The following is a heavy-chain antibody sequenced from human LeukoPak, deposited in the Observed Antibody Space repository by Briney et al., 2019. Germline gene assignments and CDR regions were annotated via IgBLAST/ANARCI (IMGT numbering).Heavy chain of an antibody. J-gene: IGHJ4*02. CDR3: ARVGGYCSSTSCYLVDY. CDR2: ISAYNGNT. V-gene: IGHV1-18*01. D-gene: IGHD2-2*01. CDR1: GYTFTSYG. Sequence: ASVKVSRKASGYTFTSYGISWVRQAPGQGLEWMGWISAYNGNTNYAQKLQGRVTMTTDTSTSTAYMELRSLRSDDTAVYYCARVGGYCSSTSCYLVDYWGQGTLVTVSS.